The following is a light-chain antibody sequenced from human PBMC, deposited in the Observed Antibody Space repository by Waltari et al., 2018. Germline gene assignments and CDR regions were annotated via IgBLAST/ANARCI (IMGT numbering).Light chain of an antibody. J-gene: IGLJ2*01. CDR3: QSYDSSLSGPHVV. CDR2: GNS. Sequence: QSVLTQPPSVSGPPGQRVTISCTGSSSNIGAGYDVHWYPQPPGTAPHPQLPGTAPKLLIYGNSNRPSGVPDRFSGSKSGTSASLAITGLQAEDEADYYCQSYDSSLSGPHVVFGGGTKLTVL. V-gene: IGLV1-40*01. CDR1: SSNIGAGYD.